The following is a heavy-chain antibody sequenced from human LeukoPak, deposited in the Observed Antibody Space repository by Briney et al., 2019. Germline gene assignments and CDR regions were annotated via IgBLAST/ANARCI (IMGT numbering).Heavy chain of an antibody. Sequence: PGGSLRLSCAASGFIFSNFWMGWARQGPGKGLQWVASINRDGSEKHPVDSVKGRFTISRDNAKNSLYLQMNSLRAEDTAVYYCASSRGYSYGQPHFFDYWGQGTLVTVSS. V-gene: IGHV3-7*03. CDR3: ASSRGYSYGQPHFFDY. CDR2: INRDGSEK. CDR1: GFIFSNFW. J-gene: IGHJ4*02. D-gene: IGHD5-18*01.